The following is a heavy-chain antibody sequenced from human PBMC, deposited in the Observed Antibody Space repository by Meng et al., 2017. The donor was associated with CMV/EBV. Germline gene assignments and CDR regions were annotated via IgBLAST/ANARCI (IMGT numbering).Heavy chain of an antibody. V-gene: IGHV4-34*01. Sequence: ESLKISCAVYGGSFSGYYWSWIRQPPGKGLEWIGEINHSGSTNYNPSLKSRVTISVDTSKNQFSLKLSSVTAADTAVYYCARGDSSSWYSVYYYYYYGMDVWGQGTTVTVSS. CDR1: GGSFSGYY. J-gene: IGHJ6*02. CDR2: INHSGST. D-gene: IGHD6-13*01. CDR3: ARGDSSSWYSVYYYYYYGMDV.